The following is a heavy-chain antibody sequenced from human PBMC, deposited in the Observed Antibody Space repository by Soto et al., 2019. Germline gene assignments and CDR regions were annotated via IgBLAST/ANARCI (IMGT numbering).Heavy chain of an antibody. CDR1: GFTFSSYA. Sequence: VGSLRLSCAASGFTFSSYAMHWGRQAPGKGLEWVAVISYDGSNKYYADSVKGRFTISRDNSKNTLYLQMNSLRAEDTAVYYCARDGDSYSSYYYYGMDVWGQGTTVTVSS. J-gene: IGHJ6*02. CDR3: ARDGDSYSSYYYYGMDV. CDR2: ISYDGSNK. D-gene: IGHD5-18*01. V-gene: IGHV3-30-3*01.